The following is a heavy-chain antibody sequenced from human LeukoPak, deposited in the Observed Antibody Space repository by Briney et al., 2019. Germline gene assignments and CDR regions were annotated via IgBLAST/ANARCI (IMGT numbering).Heavy chain of an antibody. CDR1: GFTFSSYA. CDR2: ISGSSSST. J-gene: IGHJ5*02. Sequence: GGSLRLSCAASGFTFSSYAMSWVRQAPGKGLEWVSAISGSSSSTYYADSVKGRFTISRDNSKNTLYLQMNSLRAEDTAVYYCAKLRGRAVAGTDCFDPWAREPWSPSPQ. D-gene: IGHD6-19*01. CDR3: AKLRGRAVAGTDCFDP. V-gene: IGHV3-23*01.